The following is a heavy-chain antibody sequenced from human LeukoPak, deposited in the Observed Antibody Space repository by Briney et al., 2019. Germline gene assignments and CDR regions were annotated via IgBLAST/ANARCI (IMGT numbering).Heavy chain of an antibody. J-gene: IGHJ4*02. CDR1: SGSITNSNYY. Sequence: SETLSLTCTVSSGSITNSNYYWGWIRQPPGKGLEWIGSIYYSGSTYYNPSLKSRVTISVDTSKNQFSLKLSSVTAADTAVYYCARSRYSSGTYYFDYWGQGTLVTVSS. V-gene: IGHV4-39*07. CDR3: ARSRYSSGTYYFDY. CDR2: IYYSGST. D-gene: IGHD3-10*01.